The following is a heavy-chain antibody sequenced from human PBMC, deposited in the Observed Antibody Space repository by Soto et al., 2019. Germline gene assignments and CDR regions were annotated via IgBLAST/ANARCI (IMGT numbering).Heavy chain of an antibody. CDR2: IKQDGSEE. CDR1: GFTFSSYW. D-gene: IGHD6-13*01. V-gene: IGHV3-7*01. J-gene: IGHJ6*02. Sequence: EVQLVESGGGLVQPGGSLRLSCVDSGFTFSSYWMSWVRQAPVKGLEWVGNIKQDGSEENYVDSLKGKFTFSRDNAKQSMYLQMKRMRVEDTAVSYCARIAATGRGWDVWGQGTTVVVSS. CDR3: ARIAATGRGWDV.